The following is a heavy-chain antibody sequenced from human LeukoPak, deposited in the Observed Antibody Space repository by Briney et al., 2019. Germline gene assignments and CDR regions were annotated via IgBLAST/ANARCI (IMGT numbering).Heavy chain of an antibody. CDR1: GGSISSYY. Sequence: PSETLSLTCTVSGGSISSYYWSWIRQPPGKGLEWIGYIYYSGSTNYNPSLKSRVTISVDTSKNQFSLKLSSVTAADTAVYYCARYYYDSSGYYYVDAFVIWGQGTMVTVSS. CDR2: IYYSGST. D-gene: IGHD3-22*01. V-gene: IGHV4-59*01. CDR3: ARYYYDSSGYYYVDAFVI. J-gene: IGHJ3*02.